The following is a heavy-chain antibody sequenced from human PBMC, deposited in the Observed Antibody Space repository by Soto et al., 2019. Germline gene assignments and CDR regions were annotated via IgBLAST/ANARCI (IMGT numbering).Heavy chain of an antibody. V-gene: IGHV4-4*02. Sequence: QVQLQESGPGLVKPSGTLSLTCAVSGGSISSSNWWSWVRQPPGKGVEWIGEIYHSGNTNYNPSLRRRVPMAVDKSRIQFSLKLSSATAADTAVYYCARRWGEGRVDYWGQGTLGTVSS. CDR2: IYHSGNT. J-gene: IGHJ4*02. CDR3: ARRWGEGRVDY. D-gene: IGHD3-10*01. CDR1: GGSISSSNW.